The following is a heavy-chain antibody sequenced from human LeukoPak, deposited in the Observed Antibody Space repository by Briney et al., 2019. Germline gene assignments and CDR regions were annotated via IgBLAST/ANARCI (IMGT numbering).Heavy chain of an antibody. D-gene: IGHD3-10*01. CDR2: IFYSGST. J-gene: IGHJ4*02. CDR3: ARDRGPRRRYFDY. CDR1: SGSISTSNYY. Sequence: SETLSLTCTVSSGSISTSNYYWGWVRQPPGKALEWIGNIFYSGSTYYSPSLKSRVTISVDTSKNQFSLKLSSVTAADTAVYYCARDRGPRRRYFDYWGQGTLVTVSS. V-gene: IGHV4-39*07.